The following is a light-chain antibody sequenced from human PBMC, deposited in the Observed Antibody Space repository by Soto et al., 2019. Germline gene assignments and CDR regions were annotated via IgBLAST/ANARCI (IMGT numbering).Light chain of an antibody. Sequence: QAVVTQEPSLTVSPGGTVTLTCGSSTGAVTSAHYPYWLQQKPGQAPRTLIYDTSHKQSWTPARFSGSLLGGKAALTLSGAQPEDEAEYYCLLSYSGTRVFGGGTKLTV. CDR3: LLSYSGTRV. CDR1: TGAVTSAHY. V-gene: IGLV7-46*01. CDR2: DTS. J-gene: IGLJ2*01.